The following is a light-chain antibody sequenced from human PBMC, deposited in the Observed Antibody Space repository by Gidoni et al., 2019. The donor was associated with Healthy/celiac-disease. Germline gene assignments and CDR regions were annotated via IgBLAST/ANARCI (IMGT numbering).Light chain of an antibody. CDR2: EVS. CDR3: SSYAGSNNLYV. V-gene: IGLV2-8*01. CDR1: SSDVGGYNY. Sequence: QSALTQPPSASGSPGQSVTIPCTVTSSDVGGYNYVSWYQQHPGKAPKLMIYEVSKRPSGVPDRFTGSKSGNTASLTVSGLQAEDEADYYCSSYAGSNNLYVFGTGTKVTVL. J-gene: IGLJ1*01.